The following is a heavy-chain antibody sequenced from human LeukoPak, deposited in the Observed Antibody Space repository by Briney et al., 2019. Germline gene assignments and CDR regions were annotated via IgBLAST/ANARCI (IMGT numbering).Heavy chain of an antibody. J-gene: IGHJ4*02. CDR2: IYYSGST. Sequence: SETLSLTCTVSGGSISSSSYYWGWIRQPPGKGLEWIGSIYYSGSTYYNPSLKSRVTISVDTSKNQFSLKLSSVTAADTAVYYCARDSNYYDSSGTLDYWGQGTLVTVSS. D-gene: IGHD3-22*01. CDR1: GGSISSSSYY. CDR3: ARDSNYYDSSGTLDY. V-gene: IGHV4-39*07.